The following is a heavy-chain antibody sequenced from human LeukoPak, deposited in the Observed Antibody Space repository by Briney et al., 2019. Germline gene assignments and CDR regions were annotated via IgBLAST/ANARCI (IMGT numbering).Heavy chain of an antibody. CDR3: ARGWQWLNFDY. V-gene: IGHV4-34*01. Sequence: SETLSLTCAVYGGSFSGYYWSWIRQPPGKGLEWIGSIYYSGSTYYNPSLKSRVTISVDTSKNQFSLKLSSVTAADTAVYYCARGWQWLNFDYWGQGTLVTVSS. D-gene: IGHD6-19*01. CDR1: GGSFSGYY. J-gene: IGHJ4*02. CDR2: IYYSGST.